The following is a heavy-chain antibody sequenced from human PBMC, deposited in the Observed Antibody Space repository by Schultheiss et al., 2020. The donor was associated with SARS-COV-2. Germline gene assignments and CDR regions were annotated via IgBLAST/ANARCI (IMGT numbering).Heavy chain of an antibody. CDR1: GFTFSSYG. V-gene: IGHV3-33*01. J-gene: IGHJ4*02. CDR3: ATPPITGSDY. CDR2: IWYDGSNK. Sequence: GGSLRLSCAASGFTFSSYGMHWVRQAPGKGLEWVAVIWYDGSNKYYADSVKGRFTISRDNSKNTLYVEMNSLRVEDTAVYYCATPPITGSDYWGQGTLVTVSS. D-gene: IGHD1-20*01.